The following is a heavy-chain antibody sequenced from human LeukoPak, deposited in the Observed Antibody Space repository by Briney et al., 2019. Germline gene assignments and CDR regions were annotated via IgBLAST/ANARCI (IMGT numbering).Heavy chain of an antibody. D-gene: IGHD3-3*01. CDR1: GFTFGDYH. J-gene: IGHJ2*01. CDR3: AIARIGGYFDL. CDR2: FVWNGGTT. V-gene: IGHV3-9*01. Sequence: GGSLRPSWPAFGFTFGDYHMDWFRQVPGKGLGGSPAFVWNGGTTGYAASLKGRFTISGDKAKNPLYLQMNALRAEDRALIYFAIARIGGYFDLWGRGTLVVVS.